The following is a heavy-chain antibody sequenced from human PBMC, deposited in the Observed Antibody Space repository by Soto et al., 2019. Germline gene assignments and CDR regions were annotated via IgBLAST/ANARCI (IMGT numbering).Heavy chain of an antibody. CDR2: ISSSSSYI. V-gene: IGHV3-21*01. CDR3: ARFNDYSNYDY. Sequence: GESLKISCAASGFTFSSYSMNWVRQAPGKGLEWVSSISSSSSYIYYADSVKGRFTISRDNAKNSLYLQMNSLRAEDTAVYYCARFNDYSNYDYWGQGTLVTVSS. J-gene: IGHJ4*02. CDR1: GFTFSSYS. D-gene: IGHD4-4*01.